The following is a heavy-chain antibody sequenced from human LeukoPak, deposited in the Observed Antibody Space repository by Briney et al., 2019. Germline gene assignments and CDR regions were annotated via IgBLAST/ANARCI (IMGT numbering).Heavy chain of an antibody. D-gene: IGHD5-24*01. CDR1: GFTCSSYE. V-gene: IGHV3-48*03. J-gene: IGHJ4*02. CDR2: ISSSGSTI. Sequence: PGGSLRLSCAASGFTCSSYEMNWVRQAPGKGLEWVSYISSSGSTIYYADSVKGRFTISRDNAKNSLYLQMNSLRAEDTAVYYCAKEPYGYIIYWGQGTLVTVSS. CDR3: AKEPYGYIIY.